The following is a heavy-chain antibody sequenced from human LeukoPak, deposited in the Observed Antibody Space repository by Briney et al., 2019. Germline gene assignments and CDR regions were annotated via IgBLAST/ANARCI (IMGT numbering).Heavy chain of an antibody. J-gene: IGHJ4*02. CDR3: ARFCGGGRCPDY. CDR2: IPYSGST. V-gene: IGHV4-59*11. D-gene: IGHD2-15*01. CDR1: GGSISSHY. Sequence: SETLSLTCTVTGGSISSHYWTWIRQPPGKGLEGIGNIPYSGSTSYNPSLKSRVTISIDTSKNQFSLKLTSVTAADTAVYYCARFCGGGRCPDYWGQGTLVTVSS.